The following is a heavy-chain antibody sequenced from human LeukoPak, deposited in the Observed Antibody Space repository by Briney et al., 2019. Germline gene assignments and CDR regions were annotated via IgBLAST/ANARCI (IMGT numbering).Heavy chain of an antibody. CDR3: ARPISAAAGFDAFDI. J-gene: IGHJ3*02. CDR1: GYIFTSYF. D-gene: IGHD6-13*01. V-gene: IGHV1-46*01. CDR2: INPSGGST. Sequence: ASVKVSCKASGYIFTSYFMHWVRQAPGQGLEWMGLINPSGGSTRYAQKFQGRVTMTRDMSTSTVYMELSSLRAEDTAVYYCARPISAAAGFDAFDIWGQGTMVTVSS.